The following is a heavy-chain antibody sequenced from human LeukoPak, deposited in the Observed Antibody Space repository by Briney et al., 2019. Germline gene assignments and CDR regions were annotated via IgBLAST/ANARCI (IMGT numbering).Heavy chain of an antibody. D-gene: IGHD6-13*01. CDR2: IIPIFDTA. V-gene: IGHV1-69*01. Sequence: ASVKVSCKASGGTFSNYGISWVRQAPGQGLEWMGGIIPIFDTANYAQKFQGRVTITADESTSTAYMELSSLRSEDTAVYYCGRQLVFLSGPSVHGYESPFDPWGQRTLVTVSS. J-gene: IGHJ5*02. CDR3: GRQLVFLSGPSVHGYESPFDP. CDR1: GGTFSNYG.